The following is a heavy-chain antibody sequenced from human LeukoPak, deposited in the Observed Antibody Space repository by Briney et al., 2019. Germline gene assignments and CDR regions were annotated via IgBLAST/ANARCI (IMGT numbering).Heavy chain of an antibody. J-gene: IGHJ3*02. CDR1: GFTVNSDY. D-gene: IGHD2-8*01. V-gene: IGHV3-53*01. CDR2: IYSGGTT. CDR3: ARDRLVYAPDAFDI. Sequence: GGSLRLSCAASGFTVNSDYVSWVRQAPGKGLEWVSVIYSGGTTNYADSVKGRFTISRDNSKNTLYLQMNSLRAEDTAVYYCARDRLVYAPDAFDIWGQGTMVTVSS.